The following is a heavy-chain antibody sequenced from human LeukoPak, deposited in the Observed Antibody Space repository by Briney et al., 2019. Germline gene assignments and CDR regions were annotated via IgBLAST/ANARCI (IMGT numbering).Heavy chain of an antibody. D-gene: IGHD6-19*01. CDR2: INPNSGGT. CDR3: ARDIVIAVAWFDP. Sequence: ASVKVSCKASGGTFSSYAISWVRQAPGQGLEWMGWINPNSGGTNYAQKFQGRVTMTRDTSISTAYMELSRLRSDDTAVYYCARDIVIAVAWFDPWGQGTLVTVSS. CDR1: GGTFSSYA. V-gene: IGHV1-2*02. J-gene: IGHJ5*02.